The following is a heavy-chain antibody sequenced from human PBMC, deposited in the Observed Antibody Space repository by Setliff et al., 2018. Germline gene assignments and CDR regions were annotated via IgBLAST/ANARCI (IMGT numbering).Heavy chain of an antibody. J-gene: IGHJ4*02. D-gene: IGHD2-2*01. V-gene: IGHV4-38-2*01. CDR3: RLAHCNDTSCEEALDS. CDR1: YYSISSGYY. Sequence: PSETLSLTCAVSYYSISSGYYWGWIRQPPGKGLEWIGRIYTSGSTNYNPSLKSRVTISVDTSKNQFSLKLKSVTAADTAVYYFRLAHCNDTSCEEALDSWSQGTLVTVSS. CDR2: IYTSGST.